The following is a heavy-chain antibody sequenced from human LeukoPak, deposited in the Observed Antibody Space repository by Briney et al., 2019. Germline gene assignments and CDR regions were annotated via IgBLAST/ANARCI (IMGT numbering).Heavy chain of an antibody. V-gene: IGHV4-59*01. CDR1: GGSISSYY. Sequence: SETLSLTCTVSGGSISSYYWSWIRQPPGKGLEWIGYIYDSGSTKYNPSNKGRVSISIDTSKNQFSLKLSSVTAADTAVYYCAGSIAAQVMAIDYWGQGTLVTVSS. J-gene: IGHJ4*02. D-gene: IGHD6-6*01. CDR2: IYDSGST. CDR3: AGSIAAQVMAIDY.